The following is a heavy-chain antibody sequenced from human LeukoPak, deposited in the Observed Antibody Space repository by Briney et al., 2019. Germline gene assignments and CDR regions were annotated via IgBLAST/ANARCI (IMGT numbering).Heavy chain of an antibody. V-gene: IGHV3-23*01. CDR3: TRAITYFYGSVTYDWFDS. J-gene: IGHJ5*01. Sequence: GGSLRLSCAASGFTFSSYGMSWVRQAPGKGLEWVSAISGSGGSTYYADSVKGRFTISRDNAKNSLYLQMNSLRAEDTAIYYCTRAITYFYGSVTYDWFDSWGQGTRVTVSS. CDR2: ISGSGGST. CDR1: GFTFSSYG. D-gene: IGHD3-10*01.